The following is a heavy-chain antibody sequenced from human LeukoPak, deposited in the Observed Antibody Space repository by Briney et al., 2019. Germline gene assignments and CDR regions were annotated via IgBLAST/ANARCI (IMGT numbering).Heavy chain of an antibody. V-gene: IGHV1-69*06. CDR1: GGTFSSYA. CDR2: IIPIFGTA. CDR3: AGSIAVAVDFDY. Sequence: GASVKVSCKASGGTFSSYAISWVRQAPGQGLEWMGGIIPIFGTANYAQKFQGRVTITADKSTSTAYMKLSSLRSEDTAVYYCAGSIAVAVDFDYWGQGTLVTVSS. J-gene: IGHJ4*02. D-gene: IGHD6-19*01.